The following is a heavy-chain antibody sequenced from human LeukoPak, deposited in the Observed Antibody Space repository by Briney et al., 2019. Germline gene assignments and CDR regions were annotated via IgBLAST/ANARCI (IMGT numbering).Heavy chain of an antibody. CDR3: ARGYCSGGSCYSPPFKATPDY. D-gene: IGHD2-15*01. CDR1: GYTFTSYY. J-gene: IGHJ4*02. Sequence: ASVKVSCKASGYTFTSYYMHWVRQAPGQGLEWMGIINPSGGSTSYAQKFQGRVTMTRDTSTSTVYMELSSLRSEDTAVYYCARGYCSGGSCYSPPFKATPDYWGQGTLVTVSS. CDR2: INPSGGST. V-gene: IGHV1-46*01.